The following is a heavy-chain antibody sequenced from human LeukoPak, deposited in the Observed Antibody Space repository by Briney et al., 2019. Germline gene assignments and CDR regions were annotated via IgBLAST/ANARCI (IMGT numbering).Heavy chain of an antibody. V-gene: IGHV3-72*01. CDR3: ARARYSANDYSDY. CDR1: GFTSSDHY. Sequence: PGGSLRLSCAASGFTSSDHYMDWVRQAPGKGLEWVGRIRNKANSYTTEYAASVKGRFTISRDDSKNSLYLQMSSLKTEDTALYYCARARYSANDYSDYWGQGTLVTVSS. CDR2: IRNKANSYTT. J-gene: IGHJ4*02. D-gene: IGHD1-26*01.